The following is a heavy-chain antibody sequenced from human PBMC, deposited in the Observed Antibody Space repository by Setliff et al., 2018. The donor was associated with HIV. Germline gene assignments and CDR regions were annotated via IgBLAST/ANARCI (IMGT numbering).Heavy chain of an antibody. V-gene: IGHV4-39*01. Sequence: SETLSLTCTVSGGSIVSSSYDWGWIRQPPGKGLEWIGTMYYRGTTYNNPSLKSRVTFSADTSKNQFSLNLNSVTATDTAVYYCARQGLTMNRGVPAPILYYFDYWGTGILVTVSS. CDR3: ARQGLTMNRGVPAPILYYFDY. J-gene: IGHJ4*02. D-gene: IGHD3-10*01. CDR2: MYYRGTT. CDR1: GGSIVSSSYD.